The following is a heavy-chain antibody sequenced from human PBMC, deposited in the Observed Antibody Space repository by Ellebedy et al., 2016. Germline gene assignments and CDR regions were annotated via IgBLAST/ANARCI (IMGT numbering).Heavy chain of an antibody. J-gene: IGHJ4*02. CDR3: TREQGEWLEDYFDY. CDR2: IFSDGNT. V-gene: IGHV3-53*01. Sequence: GGSLRLSCAASGFTVSTNYMKWVRQAPGKGLEWVSAIFSDGNTYYADSVKGRFTISRDDSKSIAYLQMNSLKTDDTAVYYCTREQGEWLEDYFDYWGQGTLVTVSS. CDR1: GFTVSTNY. D-gene: IGHD6-19*01.